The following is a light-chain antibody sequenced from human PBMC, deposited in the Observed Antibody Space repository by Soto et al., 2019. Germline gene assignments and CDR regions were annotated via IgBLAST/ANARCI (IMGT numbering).Light chain of an antibody. J-gene: IGLJ1*01. CDR1: TGAVTSGHF. CDR3: LLSYSGTRV. CDR2: DTT. V-gene: IGLV7-46*01. Sequence: QTVVTQEPSLTVSPGGTVTLTCGSSTGAVTSGHFPYWFQQKPGQAPRTLIYDTTNKHSWTPARFSGSLLGGKAALTLSGAQPEDEADYYCLLSYSGTRVFGPGTKLTVL.